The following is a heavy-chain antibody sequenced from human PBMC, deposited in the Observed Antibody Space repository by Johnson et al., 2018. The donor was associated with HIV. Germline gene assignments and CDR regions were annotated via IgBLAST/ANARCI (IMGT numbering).Heavy chain of an antibody. Sequence: VQLVESGGGMVQPGGSLRLSCAASAFTFSSYALHWVRQAPGKGLEWVALISYDGSNKYYADSVKGRFTISRYNSKNTLYLQMNSLRAEDTAVFYCARGALGDWVDAFDIWGQGTMVTVSS. CDR3: ARGALGDWVDAFDI. V-gene: IGHV3-30-3*01. CDR2: ISYDGSNK. CDR1: AFTFSSYA. D-gene: IGHD3-16*01. J-gene: IGHJ3*02.